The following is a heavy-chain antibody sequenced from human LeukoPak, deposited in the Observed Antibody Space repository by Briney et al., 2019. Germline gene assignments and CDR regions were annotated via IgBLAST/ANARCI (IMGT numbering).Heavy chain of an antibody. J-gene: IGHJ4*02. V-gene: IGHV3-23*01. CDR2: ISGSGANT. Sequence: GGSLRLSCTTSGFTFRSFALSWVRQAPGKGLEWVSGISGSGANTYSADSVKGHFTISRDNSKNTLYLDMKSLRAEDTAVYYCAEEIGQYTSTWPSYYFDYWGQGTLVTVSS. CDR1: GFTFRSFA. CDR3: AEEIGQYTSTWPSYYFDY. D-gene: IGHD6-13*01.